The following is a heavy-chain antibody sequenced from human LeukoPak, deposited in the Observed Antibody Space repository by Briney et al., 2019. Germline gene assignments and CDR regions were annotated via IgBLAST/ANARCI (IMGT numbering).Heavy chain of an antibody. J-gene: IGHJ3*02. CDR2: IYYSGST. D-gene: IGHD1-26*01. CDR1: GGPISSYY. V-gene: IGHV4-59*01. CDR3: ARTKWELGAFDI. Sequence: SETLSLTCTVSGGPISSYYWSWLRQPPGKGLAWIGYIYYSGSTNYNPSLKSRVTISVDTSNNQFSLKLSSVTAADTAVYYCARTKWELGAFDIWGQGTMVTVSS.